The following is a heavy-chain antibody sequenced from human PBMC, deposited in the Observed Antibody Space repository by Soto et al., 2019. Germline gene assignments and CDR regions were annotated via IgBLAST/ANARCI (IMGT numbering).Heavy chain of an antibody. V-gene: IGHV1-8*01. CDR1: GYTFTSYD. Sequence: ASVKVSCKAPGYTFTSYDINWVRQATGQGLDWMGWMNPNRGNTGYAQKFQGRVTMTRNTSISTAYMELSSLRSEDTAVYYCARGRAAMSWGGHNWFDPWGQGTLVTVSS. CDR3: ARGRAAMSWGGHNWFDP. D-gene: IGHD2-2*01. CDR2: MNPNRGNT. J-gene: IGHJ5*02.